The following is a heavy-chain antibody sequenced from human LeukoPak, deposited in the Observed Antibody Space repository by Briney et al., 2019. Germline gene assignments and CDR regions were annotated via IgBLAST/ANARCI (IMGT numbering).Heavy chain of an antibody. CDR3: ARDHGDYRNYYYYGMDV. D-gene: IGHD4-17*01. CDR2: ISGSGGST. V-gene: IGHV3-23*01. Sequence: GGSLRLSCAASGFTFSSYAMSWVRQAPGKGLEWVSAISGSGGSTYYADSVKGRFTISRDNSKNTLYLQMNSLRAEDTAVYYCARDHGDYRNYYYYGMDVWGQGTTVTVSS. CDR1: GFTFSSYA. J-gene: IGHJ6*02.